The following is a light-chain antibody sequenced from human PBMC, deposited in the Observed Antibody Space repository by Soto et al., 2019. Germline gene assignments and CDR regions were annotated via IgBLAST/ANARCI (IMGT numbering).Light chain of an antibody. V-gene: IGKV3-20*01. CDR1: QSVGNNF. CDR3: HQYASSPLT. CDR2: HAS. J-gene: IGKJ4*02. Sequence: EIVLTQSPGTLSLSPGERAALSCRASQSVGNNFLGWYQQKPGQSPRLLIYHASNRATGIPDRFSSTASGTDFTLTISRLEPEDFAVYYCHQYASSPLTCGGGTKVEIK.